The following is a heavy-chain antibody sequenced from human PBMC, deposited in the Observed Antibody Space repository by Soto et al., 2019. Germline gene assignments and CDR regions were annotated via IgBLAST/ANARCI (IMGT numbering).Heavy chain of an antibody. D-gene: IGHD3-10*01. CDR3: ANMVRGVIHTPYYYYGMDV. V-gene: IGHV1-69*13. CDR1: GGTFSSYA. Sequence: SVKVSCKASGGTFSSYAISWVRQAPGQGLEWMGGIIPIFGTANYAQKFQGRVTITADESTSTAYMELSSLRSEDTAVYYCANMVRGVIHTPYYYYGMDVWGQGTTVTVSS. CDR2: IIPIFGTA. J-gene: IGHJ6*02.